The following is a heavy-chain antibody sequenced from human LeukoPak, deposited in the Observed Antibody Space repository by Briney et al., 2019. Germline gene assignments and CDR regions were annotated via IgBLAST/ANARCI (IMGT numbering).Heavy chain of an antibody. D-gene: IGHD3-22*01. Sequence: PGGSLRLSCAASGFTFSDYYMTWVRQAPGKGLEWVANIKQDGSEKYYVDSVKGRFTISRDNAKNSLYLQMNSLRAEDTAVYYCARDSSAFYWGQGTLVTVSS. CDR2: IKQDGSEK. CDR1: GFTFSDYY. J-gene: IGHJ4*02. CDR3: ARDSSAFY. V-gene: IGHV3-7*01.